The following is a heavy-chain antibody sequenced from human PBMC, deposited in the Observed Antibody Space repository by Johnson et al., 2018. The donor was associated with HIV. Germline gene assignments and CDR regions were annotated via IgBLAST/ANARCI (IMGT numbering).Heavy chain of an antibody. CDR1: GFRFSNYG. V-gene: IGHV3-30*19. CDR3: ARTGDTTMVSAFDI. CDR2: ISYDGTNT. Sequence: QVQLVESGGGVVQPGRSLRLSCVASGFRFSNYGIHWVRQAPGKGLEWVAVISYDGTNTYYADSVKGRFTISRDNSKNTLYLQMTSLRAEDTAVYYCARTGDTTMVSAFDIWGQGTMVTVSS. D-gene: IGHD5-18*01. J-gene: IGHJ3*02.